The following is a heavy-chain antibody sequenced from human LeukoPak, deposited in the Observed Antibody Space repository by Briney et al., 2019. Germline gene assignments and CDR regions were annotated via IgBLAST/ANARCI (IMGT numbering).Heavy chain of an antibody. J-gene: IGHJ4*02. V-gene: IGHV3-33*01. CDR1: GFTFSSYG. D-gene: IGHD5-24*01. CDR3: ARDRGEMATFYYFDY. CDR2: IWCDGSNK. Sequence: PGGSLRLSCAASGFTFSSYGMHWVRQAPGKGLEWVAVIWCDGSNKYYADSVKGRFTISRDNSKNTLYLQMNSLRAEDTAVYYCARDRGEMATFYYFDYWGQGTLVTVSS.